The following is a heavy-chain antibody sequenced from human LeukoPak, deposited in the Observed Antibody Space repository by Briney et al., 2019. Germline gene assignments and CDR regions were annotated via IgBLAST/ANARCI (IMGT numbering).Heavy chain of an antibody. J-gene: IGHJ6*03. V-gene: IGHV3-11*01. CDR1: GFTFSDYY. Sequence: GGSLRLSCAASGFTFSDYYMTWIRQAPGKGLEWVSNIGSSGTTIYYADSVRGRFTISRDNAKNSLYLQVNSLRAEDTAVYYCARYFWNRNYYYMDVWGKGTTVTVSS. CDR2: IGSSGTTI. CDR3: ARYFWNRNYYYMDV. D-gene: IGHD3-3*01.